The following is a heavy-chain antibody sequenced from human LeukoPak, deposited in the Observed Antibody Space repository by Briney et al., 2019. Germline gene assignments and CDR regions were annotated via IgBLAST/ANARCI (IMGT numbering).Heavy chain of an antibody. V-gene: IGHV3-23*01. CDR1: GFTFSSYV. CDR2: IVGSGGST. Sequence: PGGSLRLSCAASGFTFSSYVMTWVRQAPGKGLEWVSAIVGSGGSTYYADFVKGRFTISRDNSKNTLYLQMNSLRAEDTAIYYCAKSVISAVVFDYWGRGTLVTVSS. CDR3: AKSVISAVVFDY. J-gene: IGHJ4*02.